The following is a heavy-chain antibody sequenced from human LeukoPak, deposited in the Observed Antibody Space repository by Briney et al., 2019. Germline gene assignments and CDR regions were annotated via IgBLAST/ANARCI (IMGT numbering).Heavy chain of an antibody. V-gene: IGHV3-23*01. CDR3: ATGEGITIFGVVTREDY. D-gene: IGHD3-3*01. CDR2: ITGSGGGI. CDR1: GFTFSTYA. Sequence: PGGSLRLSCAASGFTFSTYAMNWVRQAPGKGLEWVSVITGSGGGIYYADSVKGRFTISRDNSKNTLYLQMNSLRAEDTAVYYCATGEGITIFGVVTREDYWGQGTLVTVSS. J-gene: IGHJ4*02.